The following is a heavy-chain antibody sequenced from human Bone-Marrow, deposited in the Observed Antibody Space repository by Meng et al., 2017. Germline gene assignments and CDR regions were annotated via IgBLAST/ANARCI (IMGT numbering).Heavy chain of an antibody. J-gene: IGHJ5*02. Sequence: QVQLQGSGPGLVKPSQTLSLTCTVSGGSISSGGNYWSWIRQHSGKGLEWIGYIYYSGNTYYNPSLKSLVNISVDTSKNQFSLKVSSVTAADTAVYYCARGSTNWFDPWGQGILVTVS. CDR1: GGSISSGGNY. CDR2: IYYSGNT. CDR3: ARGSTNWFDP. V-gene: IGHV4-31*01.